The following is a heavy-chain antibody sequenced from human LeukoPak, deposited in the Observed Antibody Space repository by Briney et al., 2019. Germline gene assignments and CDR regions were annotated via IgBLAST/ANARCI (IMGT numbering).Heavy chain of an antibody. Sequence: GGSLRLSCAASGFTFSSYAVHWVRQAPGKGLEWVAVLWNDGSNKYYADSVKGRFTISRDNSKNTLYLQMNSLRAEDTAVYYCARIHSLYYYDSSGYGAFDIWGQGTMVTVSS. CDR2: LWNDGSNK. CDR1: GFTFSSYA. CDR3: ARIHSLYYYDSSGYGAFDI. J-gene: IGHJ3*02. D-gene: IGHD3-22*01. V-gene: IGHV3-33*08.